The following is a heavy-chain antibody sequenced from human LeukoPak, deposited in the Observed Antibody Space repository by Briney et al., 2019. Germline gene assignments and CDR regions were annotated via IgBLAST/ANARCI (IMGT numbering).Heavy chain of an antibody. CDR1: GFTFSSYS. CDR3: ASDSHRGSPFDY. Sequence: QPGGSLRLSCAASGFTFSSYSMNWVRQAPGKGLEWVSSISGSSSYIYYADSVKGRFTISRDNAKNSLYLQMNSLRAEDTAVYYCASDSHRGSPFDYWGQGTLVTVSS. D-gene: IGHD5-12*01. V-gene: IGHV3-21*01. J-gene: IGHJ4*02. CDR2: ISGSSSYI.